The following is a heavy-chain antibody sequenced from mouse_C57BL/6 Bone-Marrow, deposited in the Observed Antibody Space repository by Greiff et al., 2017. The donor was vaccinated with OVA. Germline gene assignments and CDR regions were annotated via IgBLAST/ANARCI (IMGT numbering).Heavy chain of an antibody. CDR2: IHPSDSDT. D-gene: IGHD2-4*01. V-gene: IGHV1-74*01. Sequence: QVQLQQPGAELVKPGASVKVSCKASGYTFTSYWMHWVKQRPGQGLEWIGRIHPSDSDTNYNQKFKGKATLTVYKSSSTAYMQLSSLTSEDSAVYSCAMVGDYEYYYAMDDWGPGTSVTVSS. CDR3: AMVGDYEYYYAMDD. J-gene: IGHJ4*01. CDR1: GYTFTSYW.